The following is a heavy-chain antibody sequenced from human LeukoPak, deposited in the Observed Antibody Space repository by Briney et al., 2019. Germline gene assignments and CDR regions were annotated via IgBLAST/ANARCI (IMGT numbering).Heavy chain of an antibody. Sequence: GRSLRLSCAASGFTFSSYAMHWVRQAPGKGLEWVAVISYDGSNKYYADSVKGRFTISRDNSKNTLYLQMNSLRAEDTAVYYCARGTVAPAAIDFWGQGTLVTVSS. CDR3: ARGTVAPAAIDF. V-gene: IGHV3-30*04. CDR2: ISYDGSNK. CDR1: GFTFSSYA. J-gene: IGHJ4*02. D-gene: IGHD2-2*01.